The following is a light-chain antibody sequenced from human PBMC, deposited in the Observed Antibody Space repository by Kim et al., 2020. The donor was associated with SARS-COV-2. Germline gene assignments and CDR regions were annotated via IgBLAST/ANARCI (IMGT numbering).Light chain of an antibody. V-gene: IGKV1-9*01. J-gene: IGKJ1*01. CDR2: DAS. CDR1: QGISSY. CDR3: QQHEYYPNT. Sequence: ASVGDRVTITCRASQGISSYLAWYQQKPGKAPKLLMYDASTLQSGVPSRFSGSGYETEFTLTITSLQPDDFATYYCQQHEYYPNTFGQGTRVDIK.